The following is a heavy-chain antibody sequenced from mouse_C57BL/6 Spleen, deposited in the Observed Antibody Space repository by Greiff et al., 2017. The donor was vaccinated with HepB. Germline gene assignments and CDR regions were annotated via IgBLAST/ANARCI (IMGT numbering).Heavy chain of an antibody. CDR3: ASSYGYQSFYYAMDY. CDR2: INPSNGGT. D-gene: IGHD2-2*01. Sequence: QVRLKQPGTELVKPGASVKLSCKASGYTFTSYWMHWVKQRPGQGLEWIGNINPSNGGTNYNEKFKSKATLTVDKSSSTAYMQLSSLTSEDSAVYYCASSYGYQSFYYAMDYWGQGTSVTVSS. CDR1: GYTFTSYW. V-gene: IGHV1-53*01. J-gene: IGHJ4*01.